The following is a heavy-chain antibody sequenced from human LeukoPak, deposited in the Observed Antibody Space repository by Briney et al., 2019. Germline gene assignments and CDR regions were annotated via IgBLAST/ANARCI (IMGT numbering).Heavy chain of an antibody. V-gene: IGHV3-23*01. CDR1: GFTFSSYG. J-gene: IGHJ4*02. CDR2: ISGSGGST. CDR3: AKDDQILTIFGVVTHELGY. D-gene: IGHD3-3*01. Sequence: GGSLRLSCAASGFTFSSYGIIWVRQAPGKGLEWVSAISGSGGSTYYADSVKGRFTISRDNSKNTLYLQMNSLRDEDTAVYYCAKDDQILTIFGVVTHELGYRGQGTLVTVSS.